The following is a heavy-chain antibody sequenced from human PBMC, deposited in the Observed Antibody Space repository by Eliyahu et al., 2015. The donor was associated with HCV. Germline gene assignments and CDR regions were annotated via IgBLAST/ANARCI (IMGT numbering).Heavy chain of an antibody. V-gene: IGHV3-20*04. CDR2: ISWNGGNT. Sequence: EVELVESGGGVVRPGGSLRLSCAASGFXFSDXGMAWVRQIPGKGLEWVXGISWNGGNTGYADSVKGRFTISRDDATNSLYLQMNSLRAEDTALYYCARDLGSICSGGTCSSAYWGQGTLVTVSS. CDR3: ARDLGSICSGGTCSSAY. D-gene: IGHD2-15*01. J-gene: IGHJ4*02. CDR1: GFXFSDXG.